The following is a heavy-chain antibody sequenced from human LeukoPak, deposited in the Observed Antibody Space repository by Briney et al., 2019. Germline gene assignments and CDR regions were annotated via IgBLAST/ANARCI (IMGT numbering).Heavy chain of an antibody. D-gene: IGHD6-19*01. CDR1: GGSISSYY. J-gene: IGHJ4*02. V-gene: IGHV4-59*12. CDR3: ARFDREAGSFDY. Sequence: PSETLSLTCTVSGGSISSYYWSWIRQPPGKGLEWIGYIYYSGSTYYNPSLKSRVTISVDTSKNQFSLKLSSVTAADTAVYYCARFDREAGSFDYWGQGTLVTVSS. CDR2: IYYSGST.